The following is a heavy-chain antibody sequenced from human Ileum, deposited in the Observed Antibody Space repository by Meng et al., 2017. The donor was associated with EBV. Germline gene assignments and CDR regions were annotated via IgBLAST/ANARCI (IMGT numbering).Heavy chain of an antibody. V-gene: IGHV4-4*02. CDR3: AREGGSFDILTGYDI. D-gene: IGHD3-9*01. CDR1: GGSVSSGNW. CDR2: IYQSGST. Sequence: VDVQASGPGLVKPSGTLSLTCAVSGGSVSSGNWWSWVRQSPGKGLEWIGEIYQSGSTNYNPSLESRVTISLDKSENQLSLRLTSVTAADTAVYYCAREGGSFDILTGYDIWGQGTLVTVSS. J-gene: IGHJ4*02.